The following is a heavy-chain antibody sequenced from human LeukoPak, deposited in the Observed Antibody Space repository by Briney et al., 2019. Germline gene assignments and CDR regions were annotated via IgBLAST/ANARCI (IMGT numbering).Heavy chain of an antibody. J-gene: IGHJ3*02. CDR2: IKSKTDGGTT. D-gene: IGHD3-22*01. CDR3: TTYYYDSSGAAFDI. CDR1: GFTFSSYA. V-gene: IGHV3-15*01. Sequence: PGGSLRLSCAASGFTFSSYAMSWVRQAPGKGLEWVGRIKSKTDGGTTDYAAPVKGRFTISRDDSKNTLYLQMNSLKTEDTAVYYCTTYYYDSSGAAFDIWGQGTMVTVSS.